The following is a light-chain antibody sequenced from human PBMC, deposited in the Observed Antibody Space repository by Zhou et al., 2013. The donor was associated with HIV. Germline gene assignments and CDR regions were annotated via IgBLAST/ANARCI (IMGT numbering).Light chain of an antibody. CDR2: KAS. CDR1: QTINTW. CDR3: QQYNSYPWT. J-gene: IGKJ1*01. V-gene: IGKV1-5*03. Sequence: DIQMTQSPSTLSASVGDRVTITCRASQTINTWLAWYQQKPGKAPNLVIYKASSLQSGVPSRFSGSASGTEFSLTISSLQPDDVATYFCQQYNSYPWTFGQGTKVEIK.